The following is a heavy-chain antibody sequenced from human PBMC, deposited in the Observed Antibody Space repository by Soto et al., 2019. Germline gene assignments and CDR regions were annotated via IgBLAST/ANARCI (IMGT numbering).Heavy chain of an antibody. CDR2: ISYDGRKK. Sequence: GGSLRLSCAASGFTFDSYAMHWVRQAPGKGLEWVGLISYDGRKKYYADSVKGRFSISRDDSKKTLYLQMDSLRAEDTAVYYCARDGTYWTYTSTWYGNYWGQGALVTVSS. CDR3: ARDGTYWTYTSTWYGNY. V-gene: IGHV3-30*04. J-gene: IGHJ4*02. CDR1: GFTFDSYA. D-gene: IGHD6-13*01.